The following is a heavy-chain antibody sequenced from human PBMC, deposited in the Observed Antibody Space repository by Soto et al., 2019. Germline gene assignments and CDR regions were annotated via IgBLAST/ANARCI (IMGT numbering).Heavy chain of an antibody. CDR3: ARHSGSGWYQFGD. Sequence: XETLSLPCTVSCGSRGSSRYYWGWIRQPPGKGLEWIGSIYYSGSTYYNPSLKSRVTISVDTSKNQFSLKLSSVTAADTAVYYCARHSGSGWYQFGDWGQGTLVTLSS. J-gene: IGHJ4*02. D-gene: IGHD6-19*01. CDR2: IYYSGST. V-gene: IGHV4-39*01. CDR1: CGSRGSSRYY.